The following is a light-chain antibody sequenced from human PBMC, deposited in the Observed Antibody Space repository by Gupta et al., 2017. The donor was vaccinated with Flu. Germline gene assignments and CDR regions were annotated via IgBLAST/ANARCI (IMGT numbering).Light chain of an antibody. J-gene: IGKJ1*01. V-gene: IGKV3-11*01. CDR1: QSVCTS. CDR3: QQRTNWLWT. Sequence: VERATLACRARQSVCTSLAWYQQRPGQAPRLLIYDASNRATAIPARFLGGGSGTDFTLTISSLEPDDFAVDYCQQRTNWLWTFGQGTKVEIK. CDR2: DAS.